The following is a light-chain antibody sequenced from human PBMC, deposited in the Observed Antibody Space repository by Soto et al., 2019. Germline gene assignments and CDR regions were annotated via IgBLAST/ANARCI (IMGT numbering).Light chain of an antibody. Sequence: QSVLTQPPSVSGAPGQRVTISRTGSSSNIGAGYDVHWYQQLPGTAPNLLIYGNSNRPSGVPDRFSGSKSGTSASLAITGLQAEDEADYYCQSYYSSLSGSQVFGTGTKVTVL. CDR3: QSYYSSLSGSQV. CDR2: GNS. V-gene: IGLV1-40*01. J-gene: IGLJ1*01. CDR1: SSNIGAGYD.